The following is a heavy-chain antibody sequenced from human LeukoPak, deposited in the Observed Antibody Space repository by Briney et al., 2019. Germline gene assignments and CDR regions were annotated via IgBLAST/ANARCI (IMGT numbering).Heavy chain of an antibody. V-gene: IGHV3-23*01. Sequence: GGSLRLSCAASGFTFNTSAMSWVRQTPGKGLEWVSAISGSGSSTYYADSMKGRFTISRDNSKNTLYLQMNSLRAEDTAVYYCAKDHRTWPFDYWGQGTLVTVSS. CDR1: GFTFNTSA. J-gene: IGHJ4*02. CDR3: AKDHRTWPFDY. CDR2: ISGSGSST. D-gene: IGHD1-7*01.